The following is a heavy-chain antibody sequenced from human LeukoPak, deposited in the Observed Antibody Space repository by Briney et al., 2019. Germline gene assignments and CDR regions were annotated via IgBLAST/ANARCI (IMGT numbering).Heavy chain of an antibody. CDR3: ARNNGMDV. Sequence: QAGGSLRLSRAASGFALSSHWMTWVRQVSGRGPEWVANVNRDGSETYYLDSVKGRFTISKDNAKNSLYLQMNSLRAEDTALYHCARNNGMDVWGQGTTVIVSS. V-gene: IGHV3-7*03. CDR1: GFALSSHW. J-gene: IGHJ6*02. CDR2: VNRDGSET.